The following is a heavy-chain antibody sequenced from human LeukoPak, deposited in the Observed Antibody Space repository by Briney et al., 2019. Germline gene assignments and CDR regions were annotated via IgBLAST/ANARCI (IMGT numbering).Heavy chain of an antibody. D-gene: IGHD3-10*01. CDR1: GFTFDDYA. Sequence: GGSLRLSCAASGFTFDDYAMHWVRQAPGKGLEWVSGISWNSGSIGYADSVKGRFTISRDNAKNSLYLQMNSLRAEDTASYYCAKDGAPTHTTYYYGSGSSHNRPYYYGMDVWGQGTTVTVSS. J-gene: IGHJ6*02. CDR3: AKDGAPTHTTYYYGSGSSHNRPYYYGMDV. CDR2: ISWNSGSI. V-gene: IGHV3-9*01.